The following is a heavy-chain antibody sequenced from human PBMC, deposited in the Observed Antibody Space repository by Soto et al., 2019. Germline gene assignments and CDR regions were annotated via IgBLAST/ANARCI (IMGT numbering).Heavy chain of an antibody. V-gene: IGHV1-2*02. J-gene: IGHJ4*02. CDR2: IGPNRGDT. Sequence: QVQLVQSGAEVKKSGASVKVSCKASGYTFTGYYIHWVRQAPGQGLEGMGEIGPNRGDTKYAQKFQGRVTMTRDTSISTVYMELSNLSPDDRAVYYCGRGRSGELVVFYWGQGTLVTVYS. D-gene: IGHD1-7*01. CDR1: GYTFTGYY. CDR3: GRGRSGELVVFY.